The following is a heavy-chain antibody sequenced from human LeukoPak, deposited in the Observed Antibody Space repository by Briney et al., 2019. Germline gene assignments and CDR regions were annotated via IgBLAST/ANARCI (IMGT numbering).Heavy chain of an antibody. J-gene: IGHJ4*02. D-gene: IGHD4-11*01. CDR3: ARGYSNTDY. CDR1: GFTFDDYG. CDR2: INWKGGST. V-gene: IGHV3-20*04. Sequence: GGSLRLSCADSGFTFDDYGMSWVREAPGKGLEWVSGINWKGGSTGYADSVKGRFTISRDNDKHSLYLQLNSLRAEDTALYYCARGYSNTDYWGQGTLVTVSS.